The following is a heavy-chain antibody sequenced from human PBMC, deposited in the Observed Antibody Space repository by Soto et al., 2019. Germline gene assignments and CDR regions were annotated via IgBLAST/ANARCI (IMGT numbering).Heavy chain of an antibody. J-gene: IGHJ6*02. D-gene: IGHD5-18*01. CDR2: IYYSGST. Sequence: SEPLSLTCTVSGGSISSGGYYWSWIRQHPGKGLEWIGYIYYSGSTYYNPSLKSRVTISVDTSKNQFSLKLSSVTAADTAVYYCARDKKIQLWSDYYYYGMDVWGQGTTVTVSS. CDR1: GGSISSGGYY. V-gene: IGHV4-31*03. CDR3: ARDKKIQLWSDYYYYGMDV.